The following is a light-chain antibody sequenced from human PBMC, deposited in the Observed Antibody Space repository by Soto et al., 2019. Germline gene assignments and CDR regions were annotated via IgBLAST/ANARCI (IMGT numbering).Light chain of an antibody. V-gene: IGKV3-20*01. CDR3: QQYGSSPPMYT. J-gene: IGKJ2*01. CDR2: GAS. Sequence: EIVLTQSPGTLSLSPGERATLSCRASQSVSSGYLAWYQQKPGQAPRLLMSGASSRATDIPDRFSGSGSGTDFPLTISRLDPEDSAVYYCQQYGSSPPMYTFGQGTNVDIK. CDR1: QSVSSGY.